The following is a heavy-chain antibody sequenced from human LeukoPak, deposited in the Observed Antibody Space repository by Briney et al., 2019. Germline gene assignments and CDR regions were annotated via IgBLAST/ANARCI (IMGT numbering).Heavy chain of an antibody. CDR3: AKGCSATCYSWFDP. CDR2: ISGSGGST. CDR1: EFTFSSYS. Sequence: GGSLRLSCAASEFTFSSYSMNWVRQAPGKGPEWVSSISGSGGSTYYADSVKGRFTISRDNSKNTLYLQMSSLRAEDTALYYCAKGCSATCYSWFDPWGQGTLVTVSS. D-gene: IGHD2-2*01. V-gene: IGHV3-23*01. J-gene: IGHJ5*02.